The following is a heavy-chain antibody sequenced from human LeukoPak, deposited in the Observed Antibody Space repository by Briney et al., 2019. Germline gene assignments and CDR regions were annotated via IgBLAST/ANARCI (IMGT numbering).Heavy chain of an antibody. J-gene: IGHJ4*02. D-gene: IGHD6-6*01. Sequence: SETLSLTCTVSGGSISSYYWSWIRRPPGKGLEWIGYIYYSGSTNYNPSLKSRVTISVDTSKNQFSLKLSSVTAADTAVHYCARSPPYSSSSPIDYWGQGTLVTVSS. CDR3: ARSPPYSSSSPIDY. V-gene: IGHV4-59*01. CDR1: GGSISSYY. CDR2: IYYSGST.